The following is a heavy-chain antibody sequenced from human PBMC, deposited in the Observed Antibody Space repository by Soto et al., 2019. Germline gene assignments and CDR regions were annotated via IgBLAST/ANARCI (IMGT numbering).Heavy chain of an antibody. V-gene: IGHV2-5*01. D-gene: IGHD5-18*01. J-gene: IGHJ4*02. CDR3: AHRLLSSGLNY. Sequence: SGPTLVNPTQTLTLTCNFSGFSLSTAGVGVGWIRQPPGKALEWLSVIYWNDDKRYSPSLKSRLTITKDTSKNQVVLTMTNMDPVDTATYYCAHRLLSSGLNYWGQGTLVTVSS. CDR1: GFSLSTAGVG. CDR2: IYWNDDK.